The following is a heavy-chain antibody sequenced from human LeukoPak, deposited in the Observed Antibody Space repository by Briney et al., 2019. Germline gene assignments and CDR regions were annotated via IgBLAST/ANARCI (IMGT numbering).Heavy chain of an antibody. V-gene: IGHV3-11*04. CDR1: GFTFSDYY. Sequence: PGGSLRLSCAASGFTFSDYYMSWIRQAPGKGLEWVSYISSSGSTIYYADSVKGRFTISRDNAKNSLYLQMNSLRAEDTAVYYCARDKDQYYDILTGLYYYYGMDVWGQGTTVTVSS. J-gene: IGHJ6*02. D-gene: IGHD3-9*01. CDR2: ISSSGSTI. CDR3: ARDKDQYYDILTGLYYYYGMDV.